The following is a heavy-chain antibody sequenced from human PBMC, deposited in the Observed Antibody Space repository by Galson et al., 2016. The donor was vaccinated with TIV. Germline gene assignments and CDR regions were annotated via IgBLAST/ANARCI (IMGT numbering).Heavy chain of an antibody. CDR3: ARESDCSSGTCYSRAFDD. CDR2: ISASNGDT. Sequence: SVKVSCKASGYTFGNYGISWMRQAPGQGLERVGWISASNGDTNYARKFQGRITMTKDTFTSTVFMELRSLRPEDTAVFYCARESDCSSGTCYSRAFDDWGQGTPVTVSS. D-gene: IGHD2-2*02. J-gene: IGHJ4*02. CDR1: GYTFGNYG. V-gene: IGHV1-18*04.